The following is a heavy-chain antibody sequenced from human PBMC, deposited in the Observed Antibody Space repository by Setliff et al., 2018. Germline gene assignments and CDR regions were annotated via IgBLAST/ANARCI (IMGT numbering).Heavy chain of an antibody. CDR1: GYTFTSYA. CDR2: ISAYNGNT. Sequence: VASVKVSCKASGYTFTSYAISWVRQAPGQGLEWMGWISAYNGNTNYEQKFQGRVTMTTDTSTSTAYMELRSLRSDDTAVYFCARDRGSGWFVYWGQGTLVNVSS. J-gene: IGHJ5*01. CDR3: ARDRGSGWFVY. D-gene: IGHD6-19*01. V-gene: IGHV1-18*01.